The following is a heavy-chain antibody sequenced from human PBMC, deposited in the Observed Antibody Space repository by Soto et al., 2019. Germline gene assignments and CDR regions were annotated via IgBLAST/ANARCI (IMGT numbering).Heavy chain of an antibody. V-gene: IGHV4-61*08. CDR1: GGSISRGGYS. CDR2: IYDSGST. J-gene: IGHJ5*02. CDR3: ARDDSSGYHNWFDP. D-gene: IGHD3-22*01. Sequence: PSEALSLTCAVSGGSISRGGYSWSWIRQPPGKGLEWIGYIYDSGSTNYNPSLKSRVTISVDTSKNQFALELSSVTAADTAVYYCARDDSSGYHNWFDPWGQGTLVTVSS.